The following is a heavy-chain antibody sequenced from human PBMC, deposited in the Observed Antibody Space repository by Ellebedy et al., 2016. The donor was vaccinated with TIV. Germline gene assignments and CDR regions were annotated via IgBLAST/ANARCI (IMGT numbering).Heavy chain of an antibody. D-gene: IGHD2-21*02. CDR2: INNNGGNT. J-gene: IGHJ4*02. Sequence: GESLKISCSASGFTFSHYAMHWVRQAPGKGLEYVSAINNNGGNTYYADSVKGRFTISRDSSKNTLYRQMSSLRPEDTAMYYCVKDRGDIIRDFDYWGQGTLVTVSS. V-gene: IGHV3-64D*06. CDR3: VKDRGDIIRDFDY. CDR1: GFTFSHYA.